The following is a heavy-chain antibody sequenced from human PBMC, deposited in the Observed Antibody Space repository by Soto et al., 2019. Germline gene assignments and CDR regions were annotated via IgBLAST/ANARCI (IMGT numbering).Heavy chain of an antibody. CDR3: ATSPGAMASLVYYGMDV. Sequence: PGGSLRLSCAASGFTFSSYSMNWVRQAPGKGLEWVSSISSSSSCIYYADSVKGRFTISRDNAKNSLYLQMNSLRAEDTAVYYCATSPGAMASLVYYGMDVWGQGTTVTVSS. D-gene: IGHD2-2*01. V-gene: IGHV3-21*01. CDR2: ISSSSSCI. J-gene: IGHJ6*02. CDR1: GFTFSSYS.